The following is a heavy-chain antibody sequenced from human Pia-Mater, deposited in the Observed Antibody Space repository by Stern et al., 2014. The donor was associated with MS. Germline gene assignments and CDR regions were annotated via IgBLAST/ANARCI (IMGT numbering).Heavy chain of an antibody. CDR2: IGATSGAT. J-gene: IGHJ4*02. D-gene: IGHD4-11*01. CDR1: GYTFTGHY. CDR3: ARQYSSYPDY. Sequence: VPLEESGAEVRKPGASVKVSCKASGYTFTGHYVHWGRQAPGQGLEWMGRIGATSGATNFAQKFQGRVTLTRDTSISTAYMELSSLTSDDTAVYYCARQYSSYPDYWGQGTLVTVSS. V-gene: IGHV1-2*06.